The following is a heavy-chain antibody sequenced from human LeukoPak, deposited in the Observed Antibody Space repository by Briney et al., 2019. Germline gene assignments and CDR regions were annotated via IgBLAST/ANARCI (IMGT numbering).Heavy chain of an antibody. Sequence: GGSLRLSCAASGFTFSSYSMNWVRQAPGKGLEWVSYISSSSSTIYYADSVKGRFTISRDNAKNSLYLQMNSLRAEDTAVYYCARGLEGVIFTSDAFDIWGQGTMVTVSS. D-gene: IGHD3-10*01. CDR2: ISSSSSTI. V-gene: IGHV3-48*01. CDR3: ARGLEGVIFTSDAFDI. J-gene: IGHJ3*02. CDR1: GFTFSSYS.